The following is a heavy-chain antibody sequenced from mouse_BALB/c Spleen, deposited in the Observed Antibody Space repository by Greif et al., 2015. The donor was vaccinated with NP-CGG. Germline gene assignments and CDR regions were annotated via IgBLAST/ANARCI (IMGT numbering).Heavy chain of an antibody. V-gene: IGHV2-9*02. CDR1: GFSLTSYG. CDR2: IWAGGST. Sequence: VKLMESGPGLVAPSQSLSITCTVSGFSLTSYGVHWVRQPPGKGLEWLGVIWAGGSTNYNSALMSRLSISKDNSKSXVFLKMNSLQTDDTATYYCARRVDSSGGFAYWGQGTLVTVSA. D-gene: IGHD3-2*01. CDR3: ARRVDSSGGFAY. J-gene: IGHJ3*01.